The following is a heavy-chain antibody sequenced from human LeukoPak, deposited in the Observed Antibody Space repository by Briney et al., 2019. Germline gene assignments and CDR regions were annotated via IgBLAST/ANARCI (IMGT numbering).Heavy chain of an antibody. CDR1: GGSISRYY. D-gene: IGHD6-13*01. CDR2: IHHSGST. CDR3: ARWVVRSSSWYKGGLDY. Sequence: SETLSLTCTVSGGSISRYYWSWIRQPPGKGLEWIGEIHHSGSTYYNPSLKSRITMSVDTSKNQFYLKLSSVTAAGTAVYYCARWVVRSSSWYKGGLDYWGQGTLVTVSS. J-gene: IGHJ4*02. V-gene: IGHV4-34*10.